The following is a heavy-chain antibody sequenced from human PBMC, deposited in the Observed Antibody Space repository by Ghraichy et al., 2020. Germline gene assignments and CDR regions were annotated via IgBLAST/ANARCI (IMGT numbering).Heavy chain of an antibody. CDR1: GFSLNTIGMC. CDR3: ARILTSSGWQHFDY. CDR2: IDWDDEK. Sequence: SGPTLVKPTQTLTLTCTFSGFSLNTIGMCVTWIRQPPGKALEWLARIDWDDEKNYNTSLKTRLTISKDTPRNQVVLTVTNMDPVDTATYYCARILTSSGWQHFDYWGQGILVTVSS. D-gene: IGHD6-19*01. J-gene: IGHJ4*02. V-gene: IGHV2-70*11.